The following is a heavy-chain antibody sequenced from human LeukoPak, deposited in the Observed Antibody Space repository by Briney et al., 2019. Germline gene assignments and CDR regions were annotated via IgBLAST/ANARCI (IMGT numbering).Heavy chain of an antibody. V-gene: IGHV3-23*01. J-gene: IGHJ3*02. Sequence: GSLRLSCAASGFTSTSYAMSWVRHAPGKGQEWVSAISGSGGSTYYADSVKVRFTISRDNSKNTLYLQMNSLRAEDTAVYYCAKTSALDSVVDAFDIWGQGTMVTVSS. CDR3: AKTSALDSVVDAFDI. D-gene: IGHD1-26*01. CDR2: ISGSGGST. CDR1: GFTSTSYA.